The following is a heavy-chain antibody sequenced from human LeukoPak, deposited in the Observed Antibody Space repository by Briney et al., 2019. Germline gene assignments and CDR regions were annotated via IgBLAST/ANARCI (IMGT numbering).Heavy chain of an antibody. V-gene: IGHV6-1*01. CDR1: GDSVSSNSAA. D-gene: IGHD6-19*01. J-gene: IGHJ4*02. Sequence: SQTLSLTCAISGDSVSSNSAAWNWIRQSPSRGLEWLGRTYYRSKWYNDYAVSVKSRITINPDTSKNQFSLQLNSVTPEDTAVYYCARGTDRGGWYREELFDYWGQGTLVTVSS. CDR2: TYYRSKWYN. CDR3: ARGTDRGGWYREELFDY.